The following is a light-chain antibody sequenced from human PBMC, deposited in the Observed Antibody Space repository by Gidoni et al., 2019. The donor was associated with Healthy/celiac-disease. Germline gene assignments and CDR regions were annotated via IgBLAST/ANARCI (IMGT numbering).Light chain of an antibody. CDR3: QQSSNGPQT. CDR2: DAS. V-gene: IGKV3-11*01. CDR1: QSVRSY. J-gene: IGKJ1*01. Sequence: EILLTHSPATLSLSPGERATLSCRASQSVRSYLAWYQQKPGQAPRLLIYDASNRATGIPARFSGSGSGTDFTLTISSLETEDFAVYYCQQSSNGPQTFGQGTKVEIK.